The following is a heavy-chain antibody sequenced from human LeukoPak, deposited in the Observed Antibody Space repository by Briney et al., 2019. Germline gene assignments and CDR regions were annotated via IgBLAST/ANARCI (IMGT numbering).Heavy chain of an antibody. CDR3: ARARYANAWYAFDI. CDR2: LSHSGSS. J-gene: IGHJ3*02. V-gene: IGHV4-59*01. Sequence: SETLSLTCTVSGGSMRDYYWSWIRRPPGRGLEWIAYLSHSGSSDSNPSLTSRVTTLVDTSKNQFSLKLTSVTAADTAVYYCARARYANAWYAFDIWGHGTMVTVSS. D-gene: IGHD2-2*01. CDR1: GGSMRDYY.